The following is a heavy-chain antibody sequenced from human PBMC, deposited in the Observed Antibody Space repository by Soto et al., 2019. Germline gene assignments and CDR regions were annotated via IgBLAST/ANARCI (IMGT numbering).Heavy chain of an antibody. CDR2: VYFSGGA. Sequence: SETLSLTCTVSGDSVSSGSYYWTWIRQPPGKGLEWIGYVYFSGGASYNPSLKSRVTISVHTSKNQFSLKLTSMTAADTAVYYCARNRRSNSWLDDWGQGTLVTVSS. CDR1: GDSVSSGSYY. D-gene: IGHD6-13*01. J-gene: IGHJ5*02. V-gene: IGHV4-61*01. CDR3: ARNRRSNSWLDD.